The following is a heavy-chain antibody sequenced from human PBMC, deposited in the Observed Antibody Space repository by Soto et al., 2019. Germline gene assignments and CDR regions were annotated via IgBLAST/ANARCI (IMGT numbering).Heavy chain of an antibody. J-gene: IGHJ4*02. D-gene: IGHD3-3*01. V-gene: IGHV3-23*01. Sequence: EVQLLESGGGSVQPGGSLRLSCAASGFTFSSYAMSWVRQAPGKGLEWVSAITGSGDSTYYADSVKGRFTVSRDNSKNTLYLQMNSLRAEDTAVYYCAKVFVFTIREGFDYWGLGTLVTVSS. CDR3: AKVFVFTIREGFDY. CDR2: ITGSGDST. CDR1: GFTFSSYA.